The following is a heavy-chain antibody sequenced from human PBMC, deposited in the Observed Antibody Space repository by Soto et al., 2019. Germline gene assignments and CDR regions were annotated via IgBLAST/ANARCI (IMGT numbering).Heavy chain of an antibody. Sequence: ASVKVSCKASGYTFTSYGISWVRQAPRQGLEWMGWISAYNGNTNYAQKLQGRVTMTTDTSTSTAYMELRSLRSDDTAVYYCARIQVNYCSGGSCYLLSPSYYGMDVWGQGTTVTVSS. CDR2: ISAYNGNT. V-gene: IGHV1-18*01. CDR3: ARIQVNYCSGGSCYLLSPSYYGMDV. CDR1: GYTFTSYG. D-gene: IGHD2-15*01. J-gene: IGHJ6*02.